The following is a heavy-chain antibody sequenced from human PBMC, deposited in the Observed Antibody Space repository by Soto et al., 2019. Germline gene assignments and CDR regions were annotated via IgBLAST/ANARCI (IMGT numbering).Heavy chain of an antibody. CDR2: ISGSGGST. CDR1: GFTFSSYA. Sequence: EVQLLESGGGLVQPGGSLRLSCAASGFTFSSYAMSWVRQAPGKGLAWVSAISGSGGSTYYADSVKGRFTISRDNSKNTLYLQMNSLRAEDTAVYYCAINPTIIAVAGTHDAFDIWGQGTMVTVSS. D-gene: IGHD6-19*01. J-gene: IGHJ3*02. V-gene: IGHV3-23*01. CDR3: AINPTIIAVAGTHDAFDI.